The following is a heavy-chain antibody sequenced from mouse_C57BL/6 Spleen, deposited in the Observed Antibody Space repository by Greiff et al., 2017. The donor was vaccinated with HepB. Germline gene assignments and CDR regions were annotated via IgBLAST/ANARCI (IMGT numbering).Heavy chain of an antibody. CDR1: GYTFTNYW. D-gene: IGHD1-1*01. Sequence: QVHVKQSGAELVRPGTSVKMSCKASGYTFTNYWIGWAKQRPGHGLEWIGDIYPGGGYTNYNEKFKGKATLTADKSSSTAYMQFSSLTSEDSAIYYCARSDGSTLFAYWGQGTLVTVSA. J-gene: IGHJ3*01. CDR2: IYPGGGYT. V-gene: IGHV1-63*01. CDR3: ARSDGSTLFAY.